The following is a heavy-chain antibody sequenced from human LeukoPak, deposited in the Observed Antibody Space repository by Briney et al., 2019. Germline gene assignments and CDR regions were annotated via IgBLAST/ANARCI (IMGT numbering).Heavy chain of an antibody. V-gene: IGHV3-21*01. J-gene: IGHJ4*02. Sequence: PGGSLRLSCAASGFTFSSYSMSWVRQAPGKGLEWVSFISSSSSYIYYADSVKGRFTISRDNAKNSLYLQMNSLRAEDTAVYYCARGTMFPYYSDYWGQGTLVTVSS. CDR2: ISSSSSYI. D-gene: IGHD3-10*02. CDR3: ARGTMFPYYSDY. CDR1: GFTFSSYS.